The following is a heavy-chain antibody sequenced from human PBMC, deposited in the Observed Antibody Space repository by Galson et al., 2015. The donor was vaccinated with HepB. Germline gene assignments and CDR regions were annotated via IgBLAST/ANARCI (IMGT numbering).Heavy chain of an antibody. D-gene: IGHD6-13*01. CDR2: IYYSGST. CDR1: GGSISSSSYY. J-gene: IGHJ3*02. CDR3: ARPSAGNDAFDI. V-gene: IGHV4-39*07. Sequence: ETLSLTCTVSGGSISSSSYYWGWIRQPPGKGLEWIGSIYYSGSTYYNPSLKSRVTISVDTSKNQFSLKLSSVTAADTAVYYCARPSAGNDAFDIWGQGTMVTVSS.